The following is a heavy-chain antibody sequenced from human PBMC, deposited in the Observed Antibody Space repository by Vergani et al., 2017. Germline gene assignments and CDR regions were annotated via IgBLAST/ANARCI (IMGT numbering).Heavy chain of an antibody. Sequence: EVQLVQSGAEVKKPGESLKISCKGSGYSFTSYWISWVRQMPGKGLGWMGRIDPSDSYTNYSPSFQGHVTISADKSSSTAYLQWSSLKASDTAMYYWARQVVGVAANWFDPWGQGARVTVSS. J-gene: IGHJ5*02. CDR2: IDPSDSYT. CDR3: ARQVVGVAANWFDP. D-gene: IGHD2-15*01. V-gene: IGHV5-10-1*01. CDR1: GYSFTSYW.